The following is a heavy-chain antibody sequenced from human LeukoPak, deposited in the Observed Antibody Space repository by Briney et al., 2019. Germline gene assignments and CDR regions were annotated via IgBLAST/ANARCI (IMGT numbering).Heavy chain of an antibody. D-gene: IGHD1-1*01. CDR3: AREQTTGVFDY. J-gene: IGHJ4*02. CDR1: GFTFSSYE. CDR2: ISSSGSTI. Sequence: GGSLRLSCAAPGFTFSSYEMNWVRQAPGKGLEWVSYISSSGSTIYYADSVKGRFTISRDNAKNSLYLQMNSLRAEDTAVYYCAREQTTGVFDYWGQGTLVTVSS. V-gene: IGHV3-48*03.